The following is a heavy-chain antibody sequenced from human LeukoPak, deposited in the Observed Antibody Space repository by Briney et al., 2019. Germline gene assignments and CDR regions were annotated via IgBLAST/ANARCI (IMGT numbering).Heavy chain of an antibody. V-gene: IGHV3-23*01. CDR1: GFTFSSYA. CDR3: AKDPPPMTTVTTFDY. J-gene: IGHJ4*02. CDR2: ISGSGGST. D-gene: IGHD4-11*01. Sequence: GGSLRLSCAASGFTFSSYAMSWVCQAPGEGLEWVSAISGSGGSTYYADSVKGRFTISRDNSKNTLYLRMNSLRAEDTAVYYCAKDPPPMTTVTTFDYWGQGTLVTVSS.